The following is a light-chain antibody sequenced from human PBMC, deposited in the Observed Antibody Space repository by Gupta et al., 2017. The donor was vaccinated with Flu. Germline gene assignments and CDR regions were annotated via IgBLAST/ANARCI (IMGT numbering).Light chain of an antibody. V-gene: IGKV1-39*01. CDR2: AAS. J-gene: IGKJ1*01. CDR3: QQRYSTPRT. CDR1: QSISSY. Sequence: DIQMTQSPSSLSASVGDRVAITCRSSQSISSYLNWYQQRPGQAPRLLIYAASSLKSGVPSRFSGSGSGTDFTLTISSRQPEDFATYYCQQRYSTPRTFGQGTKVEVK.